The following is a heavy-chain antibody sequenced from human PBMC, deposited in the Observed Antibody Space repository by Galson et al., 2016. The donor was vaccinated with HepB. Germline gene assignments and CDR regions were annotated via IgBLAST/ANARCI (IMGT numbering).Heavy chain of an antibody. CDR2: IYYSGST. CDR1: GLTFSSYSMN. CDR3: ARVRYYFDY. J-gene: IGHJ4*02. Sequence: LRLSCAASGLTFSSYSMNWVRQAPGKGLEWIGSIYYSGSTCYNPSLKSRVTISVDTSKNQFSLKLSSVTAADTAVYYCARVRYYFDYWGQGTLVTVSS. V-gene: IGHV4-39*01.